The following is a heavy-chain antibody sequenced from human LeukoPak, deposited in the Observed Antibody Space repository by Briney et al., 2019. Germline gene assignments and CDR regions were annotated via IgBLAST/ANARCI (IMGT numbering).Heavy chain of an antibody. Sequence: SETLSLTCAVSGASITSGAYYWTWIRQHPGRGLEWIGHIFYNGATYYNPSLKSRVTLSVDTSETRFSLKVKSLTAADTAVYFCARGKTIRFDNGQLEFWGQGKQVTVSA. CDR1: GASITSGAYY. CDR3: ARGKTIRFDNGQLEF. J-gene: IGHJ4*02. D-gene: IGHD2-21*01. CDR2: IFYNGAT. V-gene: IGHV4-31*11.